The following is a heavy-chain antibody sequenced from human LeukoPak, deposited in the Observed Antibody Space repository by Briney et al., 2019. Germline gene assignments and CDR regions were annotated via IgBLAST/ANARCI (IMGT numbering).Heavy chain of an antibody. Sequence: GGSLRLSCAASGFTFSSYSMNWVRQAPGKGLEWVSSISSSSYIYYADSVKGRFTISRDNAKNSLYLQMNSLRAEDTAVYYCARDNKPSRRDGYNRGAFDIWGQGTMVTVSS. J-gene: IGHJ3*02. V-gene: IGHV3-21*01. CDR2: ISSSSYI. CDR1: GFTFSSYS. CDR3: ARDNKPSRRDGYNRGAFDI. D-gene: IGHD5-24*01.